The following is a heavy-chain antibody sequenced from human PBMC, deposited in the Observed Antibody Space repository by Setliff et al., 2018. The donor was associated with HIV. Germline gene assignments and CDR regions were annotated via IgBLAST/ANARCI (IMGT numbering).Heavy chain of an antibody. V-gene: IGHV4-34*01. D-gene: IGHD5-12*01. Sequence: SETLSLTCAVYGGSFRGYYWSWIRQPPGKGLEWVGSIYHSGSTYYNPSLKSRVTISVDTSKNQFSLKLSSVTAADTAVYYCARQGGYSGYGFYYYYYYMDVWGKGTTVTVSS. CDR1: GGSFRGYY. CDR2: IYHSGST. J-gene: IGHJ6*03. CDR3: ARQGGYSGYGFYYYYYYMDV.